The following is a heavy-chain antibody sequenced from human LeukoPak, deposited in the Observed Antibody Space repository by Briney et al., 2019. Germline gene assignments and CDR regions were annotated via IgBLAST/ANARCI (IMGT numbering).Heavy chain of an antibody. D-gene: IGHD3-10*01. CDR1: GFTFNSYS. J-gene: IGHJ4*02. CDR3: ATDRRGSTDY. Sequence: GGSLRLSCAASGFTFNSYSMNWVRQAPGKWLEWVANMRQEGNEKYYVDSVRGRFTISRDNAKNSLYLQMNSLRAEDTAVYYCATDRRGSTDYWGQGTLVTVSS. CDR2: MRQEGNEK. V-gene: IGHV3-7*01.